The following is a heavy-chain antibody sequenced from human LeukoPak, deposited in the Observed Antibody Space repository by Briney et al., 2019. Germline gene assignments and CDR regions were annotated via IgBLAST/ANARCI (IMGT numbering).Heavy chain of an antibody. J-gene: IGHJ4*02. Sequence: GGSLRLSCAASGFTFSSFWMTWVRQAPGKGLEWVANIEPDGSKKNYVDSVKGRFTISRDNAKSSLYLQMNSLRAEDTAVYYCARDDYGPAGYGGQGTLVTVSS. CDR1: GFTFSSFW. CDR2: IEPDGSKK. V-gene: IGHV3-7*01. CDR3: ARDDYGPAGY. D-gene: IGHD4-17*01.